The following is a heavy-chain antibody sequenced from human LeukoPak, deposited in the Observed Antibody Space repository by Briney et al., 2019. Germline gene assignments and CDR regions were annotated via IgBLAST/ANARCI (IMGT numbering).Heavy chain of an antibody. J-gene: IGHJ4*02. CDR1: GFTFSSYA. CDR3: AKTLELIVVVVAATPEGFDY. CDR2: ISGSGGST. Sequence: PGGSLRLSCAASGFTFSSYAMSWVRQAPGKGLEWVSAISGSGGSTYYADSVKGRFTISRDNSKNTLYLQMNSLRAEDTAVYYCAKTLELIVVVVAATPEGFDYWGQGTLVTVSS. V-gene: IGHV3-23*01. D-gene: IGHD2-15*01.